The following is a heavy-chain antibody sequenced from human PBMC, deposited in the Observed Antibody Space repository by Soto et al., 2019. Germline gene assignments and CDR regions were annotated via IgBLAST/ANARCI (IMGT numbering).Heavy chain of an antibody. CDR1: GFTFGSYA. J-gene: IGHJ6*03. D-gene: IGHD3-3*01. V-gene: IGHV3-23*01. CDR2: ISGSGGST. Sequence: GGSLRLSCAASGFTFGSYAMSWFRQAPGKGLEWVSAISGSGGSTYYADSVKGRFTISRDNSKNTLYLQMNSLRAEDTAVYYCAKDDLTMWGVVTIGWYYYMDVWGKGTTVTVSS. CDR3: AKDDLTMWGVVTIGWYYYMDV.